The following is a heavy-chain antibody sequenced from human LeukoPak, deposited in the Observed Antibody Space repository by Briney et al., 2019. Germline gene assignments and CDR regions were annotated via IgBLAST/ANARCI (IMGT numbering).Heavy chain of an antibody. CDR1: GYTFTSYG. CDR3: ARAGKWLGNYYYYMDV. CDR2: ISAYNGNT. V-gene: IGHV1-18*01. D-gene: IGHD5-12*01. J-gene: IGHJ6*03. Sequence: GASVKVSCKASGYTFTSYGISWGRQAPGQGLERMGWISAYNGNTSYAQKVQGRVTMTTDTSTSTAYMELRSMRSDDTAVYYCARAGKWLGNYYYYMDVWGKGTTVTISS.